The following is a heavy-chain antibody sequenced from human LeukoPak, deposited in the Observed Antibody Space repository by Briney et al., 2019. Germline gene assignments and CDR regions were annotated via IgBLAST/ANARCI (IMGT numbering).Heavy chain of an antibody. V-gene: IGHV4-39*01. D-gene: IGHD3-10*01. CDR2: ILYSGTT. Sequence: TPSETLSLTCTGSGGSISTTNPYSGWIRQPPGKGLEWIGSILYSGTTYYNPSLKSRVTISVDTSKSQLYLKLTSVTAADTAVYFCARHLSGSKDYWGQGILITVSS. J-gene: IGHJ4*02. CDR3: ARHLSGSKDY. CDR1: GGSISTTNPY.